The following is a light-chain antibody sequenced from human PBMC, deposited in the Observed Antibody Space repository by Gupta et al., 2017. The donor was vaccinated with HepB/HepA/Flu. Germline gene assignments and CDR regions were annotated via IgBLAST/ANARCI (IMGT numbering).Light chain of an antibody. J-gene: IGLJ3*02. CDR3: NLSAGGRIDV. CDR2: EVN. CDR1: SSDVGVYNY. V-gene: IGLV2-8*01. Sequence: QSALTQPPSASGSPGQSVTISCTGTSSDVGVYNYVSWYQQHPGKEPKLIMYEVNKRHSGVPERGYGSKSGHKASLNVSGLQAEDEADEDCNLSAGGRIDVFGGGTKVAVL.